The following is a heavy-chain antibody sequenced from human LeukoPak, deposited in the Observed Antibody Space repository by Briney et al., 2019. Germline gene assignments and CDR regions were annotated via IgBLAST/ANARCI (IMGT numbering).Heavy chain of an antibody. Sequence: GGSLRLSCAVSGFTFSTFAMNWVRQAPGKGLEWVSSLSDSAVGSYYADSVKGRFTISRDNSKNTLYLQMNSLRAEDTATYYCAKAPDSSGFPSYFDSWGQGTLVAVSS. CDR2: LSDSAVGS. V-gene: IGHV3-23*01. D-gene: IGHD3-22*01. CDR3: AKAPDSSGFPSYFDS. J-gene: IGHJ4*02. CDR1: GFTFSTFA.